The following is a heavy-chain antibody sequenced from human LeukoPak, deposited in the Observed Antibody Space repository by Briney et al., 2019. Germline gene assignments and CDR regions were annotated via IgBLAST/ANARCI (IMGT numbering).Heavy chain of an antibody. J-gene: IGHJ4*02. CDR1: GFTFSSYA. V-gene: IGHV3-30*04. CDR3: AGVRHYGSGSYPGY. D-gene: IGHD3-10*01. CDR2: ISYDGSNK. Sequence: GGSLRLSCAASGFTFSSYAMHWVRQAPGKGLEWVAVISYDGSNKYYADSVKGRFTISRDNSKNTLYLQMNSLRAEDTAMYYCAGVRHYGSGSYPGYWGQGTLVTVSS.